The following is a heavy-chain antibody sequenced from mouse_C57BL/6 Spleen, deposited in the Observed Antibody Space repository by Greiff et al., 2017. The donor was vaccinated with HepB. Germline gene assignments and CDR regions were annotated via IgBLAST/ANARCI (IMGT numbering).Heavy chain of an antibody. CDR2: IDPNSGGT. CDR1: GYTFTSYW. CDR3: AREDGSYYVDAMDY. J-gene: IGHJ4*01. Sequence: QVQLQQSGAELVKPGASVKLSCKASGYTFTSYWMHWVKQRPGRGLEWIGRIDPNSGGTKYNEKFKSQATLTVDKPSSTAYMQLSSLTSEDSAVCSCAREDGSYYVDAMDYWGQGTSVTVSS. D-gene: IGHD2-12*01. V-gene: IGHV1-72*01.